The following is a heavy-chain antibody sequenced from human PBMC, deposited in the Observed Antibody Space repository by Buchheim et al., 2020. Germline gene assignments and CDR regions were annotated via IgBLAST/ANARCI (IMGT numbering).Heavy chain of an antibody. J-gene: IGHJ6*02. Sequence: QLQLQESGPGLVKPSETLSLTCTVSGGSISNSAYFWGWIRQPPGKGPEWIATIRYSGTTSFNPSLQNRVTISVDTSKNQFSLTLRSVTAADTALYYCARENRDGYRNGVDVWGQGTT. CDR2: IRYSGTT. D-gene: IGHD5-24*01. CDR3: ARENRDGYRNGVDV. CDR1: GGSISNSAYF. V-gene: IGHV4-39*07.